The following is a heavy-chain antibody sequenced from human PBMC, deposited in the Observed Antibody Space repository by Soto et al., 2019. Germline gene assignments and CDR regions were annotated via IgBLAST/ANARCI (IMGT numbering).Heavy chain of an antibody. CDR3: ARDAAIGMNDY. J-gene: IGHJ4*02. CDR1: GYTSTSYG. CDR2: ISAYNGNT. D-gene: IGHD1-20*01. V-gene: IGHV1-18*01. Sequence: ASVKVSCKASGYTSTSYGISWVRQAPGQGLEWMGWISAYNGNTKYAQKLQGRVTMTTDTSTSTAYMELRSLRSDDTAVYYCARDAAIGMNDYWGQGTLVTVSS.